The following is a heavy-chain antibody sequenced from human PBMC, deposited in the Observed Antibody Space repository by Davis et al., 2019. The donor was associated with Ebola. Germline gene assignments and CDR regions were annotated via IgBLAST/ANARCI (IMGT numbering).Heavy chain of an antibody. CDR3: AKDHPPTTVTTGWFDP. D-gene: IGHD4-17*01. CDR2: ISVRSIT. Sequence: GESPKIPCAASGFIFSSYAMSWVRQAPGKGLEWVSSISVRSITYHADSVKGRFTISRDNSKSTLYLQMNSLRAEDTAVYYRAKDHPPTTVTTGWFDPWGQGTLVTVSS. J-gene: IGHJ5*02. V-gene: IGHV3-23*01. CDR1: GFIFSSYA.